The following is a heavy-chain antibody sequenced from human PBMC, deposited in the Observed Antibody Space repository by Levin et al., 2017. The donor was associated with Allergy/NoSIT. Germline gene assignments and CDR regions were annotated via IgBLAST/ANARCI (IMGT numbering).Heavy chain of an antibody. CDR2: ISRSSSYI. D-gene: IGHD3-22*01. V-gene: IGHV3-21*01. CDR3: ARTTSVDDIVVAIFQDVGAFDL. Sequence: GGSLRLSCAASGFMFSTYNMNWVRQAPGKGLEWVSSISRSSSYIHYSDSVKGRFTISRDNANNSLYLQMNSLRAEDTAVYYCARTTSVDDIVVAIFQDVGAFDLWGQGTMVTVSS. CDR1: GFMFSTYN. J-gene: IGHJ3*01.